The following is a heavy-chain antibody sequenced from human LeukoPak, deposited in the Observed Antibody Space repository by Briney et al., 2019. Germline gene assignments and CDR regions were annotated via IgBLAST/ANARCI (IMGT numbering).Heavy chain of an antibody. J-gene: IGHJ4*02. CDR1: GFTFSSYA. CDR3: AKSGPPYDYVWGSYRYGFLPPPYYFDY. Sequence: GGSLRLSCAASGFTFSSYAMSWARQAPGKGLEWVSAIGGSGGSTYYADSVKGRFTISRDNSKNTLYLQMNSLRAEDTAVYYCAKSGPPYDYVWGSYRYGFLPPPYYFDYWGQGTLVTVSS. V-gene: IGHV3-23*01. CDR2: IGGSGGST. D-gene: IGHD3-16*02.